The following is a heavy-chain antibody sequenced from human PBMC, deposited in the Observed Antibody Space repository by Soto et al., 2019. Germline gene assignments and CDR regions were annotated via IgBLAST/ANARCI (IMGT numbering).Heavy chain of an antibody. CDR1: GFTFSSYW. CDR3: ARGGFCWGAYHSYAFDV. V-gene: IGHV3-7*01. D-gene: IGHD3-16*02. J-gene: IGHJ3*01. Sequence: EVQLVESGGDLVQPGGSLRLSCAASGFTFSSYWMNWVRQAPGKGLEWVASIKPDGSEKYYVDSVKGRFTISRDNAQRSLYRQMNSLRAEDAALFYCARGGFCWGAYHSYAFDVWGQGTVVTVSS. CDR2: IKPDGSEK.